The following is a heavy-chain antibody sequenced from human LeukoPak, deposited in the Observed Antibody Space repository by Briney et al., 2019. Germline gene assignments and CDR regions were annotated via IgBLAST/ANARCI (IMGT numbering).Heavy chain of an antibody. CDR1: GFTFRSYW. CDR3: AKAGIWFGELYLDY. D-gene: IGHD3-10*01. J-gene: IGHJ4*02. CDR2: IDQDGSEK. V-gene: IGHV3-7*01. Sequence: GGSLRLSCAASGFTFRSYWMSWVRQAPGKGLEWVANIDQDGSEKYYVDSVKGRFTVSRDNARNSLFLQMNSLRAEDTAIYYCAKAGIWFGELYLDYWGQGTLVTVSS.